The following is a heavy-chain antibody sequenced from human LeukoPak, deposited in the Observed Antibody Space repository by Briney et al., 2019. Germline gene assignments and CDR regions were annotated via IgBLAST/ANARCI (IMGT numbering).Heavy chain of an antibody. D-gene: IGHD2-21*02. Sequence: GGSLRLSCAASGFTVSSNYMSWVRQAPGKGLEWVSYISSSGSTIYYADSVKGRFTISRDNAKNSLYLQMNSLRAEDTAVYYCAREVVVVTAIDAFDIWGQGTMVTVSS. CDR2: ISSSGSTI. J-gene: IGHJ3*02. CDR3: AREVVVVTAIDAFDI. V-gene: IGHV3-11*04. CDR1: GFTVSSNY.